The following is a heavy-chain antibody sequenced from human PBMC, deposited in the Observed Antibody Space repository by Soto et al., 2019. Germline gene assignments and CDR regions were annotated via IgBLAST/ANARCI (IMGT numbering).Heavy chain of an antibody. J-gene: IGHJ4*02. CDR1: GFGFDEYG. Sequence: EVYLVESGGGVVRPGGSLRLSCAASGFGFDEYGMSWVRQSPGKGLEWVSGINRHGDSTGYADSVKGRFTISRDNAKNSLYLEMNGLRAEDTAFYYCARDHRWGYEYGDYGDSWGQGTLVTVSS. CDR3: ARDHRWGYEYGDYGDS. CDR2: INRHGDST. D-gene: IGHD4-17*01. V-gene: IGHV3-20*04.